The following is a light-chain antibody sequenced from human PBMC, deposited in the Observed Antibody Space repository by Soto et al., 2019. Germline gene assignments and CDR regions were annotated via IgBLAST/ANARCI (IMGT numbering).Light chain of an antibody. J-gene: IGKJ1*01. V-gene: IGKV3-20*01. CDR2: GAS. CDR3: QQYVSSPWA. CDR1: QSVTSSF. Sequence: IGLSQSACTLSLSTGERATLSCRASQSVTSSFLAWYQQKPGQAPRLLIYGASRRATGIPDRFTGSGSGTDFTLTISRLEPEDFAVYYCQQYVSSPWAFGQGTKVAIK.